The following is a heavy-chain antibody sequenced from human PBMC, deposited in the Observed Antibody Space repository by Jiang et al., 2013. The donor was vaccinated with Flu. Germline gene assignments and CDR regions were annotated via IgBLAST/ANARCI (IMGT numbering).Heavy chain of an antibody. CDR1: GYTFTSYY. J-gene: IGHJ3*02. D-gene: IGHD2-15*01. V-gene: IGHV1-46*03. CDR2: INPSGGST. Sequence: GAEVKKPGASVKVSCKASGYTFTSYYMHWVRQAPGQGLEWMGIINPSGGSTSYAQKFQGRVTMTRDTSTSTVYMELSSLRSEDTAVYYCARGGRYCSGGSCYGSDAFDIWGQGTMVTVSS. CDR3: ARGGRYCSGGSCYGSDAFDI.